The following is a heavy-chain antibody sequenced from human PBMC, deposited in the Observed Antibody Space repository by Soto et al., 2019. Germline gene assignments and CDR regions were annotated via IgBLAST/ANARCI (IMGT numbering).Heavy chain of an antibody. CDR1: GGSISSGGYY. D-gene: IGHD4-4*01. J-gene: IGHJ6*02. Sequence: QVQLQESGPGLVKPSQTLSLTCTVSGGSISSGGYYWSWIRQHPGKGLEWIGYIYYSGSTYYNPSLKSRVTISVDTSKNQFSLKLSSVTAADTAVYYCARDTYSSNYYYYYGMDVWGQGTTVTVSS. CDR3: ARDTYSSNYYYYYGMDV. V-gene: IGHV4-31*03. CDR2: IYYSGST.